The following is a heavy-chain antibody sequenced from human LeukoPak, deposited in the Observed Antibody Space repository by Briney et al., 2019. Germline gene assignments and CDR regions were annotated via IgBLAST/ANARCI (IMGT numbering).Heavy chain of an antibody. CDR3: AKETYDSSGYTIDY. Sequence: GGSLRLSCAASGFTFSSYGMSWVRQAPGKGLEWASAISGSGGSTYYADSVKGRFTISRDNSKNTLYLQMNSLRAEDTAVYYCAKETYDSSGYTIDYWGQGTLVTVSS. CDR1: GFTFSSYG. V-gene: IGHV3-23*01. J-gene: IGHJ4*02. CDR2: ISGSGGST. D-gene: IGHD3-22*01.